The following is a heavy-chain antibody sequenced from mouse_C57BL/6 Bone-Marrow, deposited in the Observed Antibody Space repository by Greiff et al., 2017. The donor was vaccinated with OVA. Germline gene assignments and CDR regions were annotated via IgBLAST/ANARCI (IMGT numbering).Heavy chain of an antibody. CDR3: ARGGGNYLDY. CDR1: GYTFTSYW. J-gene: IGHJ2*01. CDR2: IDPSDSYT. V-gene: IGHV1-69*01. Sequence: QVQLKQPGAELVMPGASVKLSCKASGYTFTSYWMHWVKQRPGQGLEWIGEIDPSDSYTNYNQKFKGKSTLTVDKSSSTAYMQLSSLTSEDSAVYYCARGGGNYLDYWGQGTTLTVSS. D-gene: IGHD2-14*01.